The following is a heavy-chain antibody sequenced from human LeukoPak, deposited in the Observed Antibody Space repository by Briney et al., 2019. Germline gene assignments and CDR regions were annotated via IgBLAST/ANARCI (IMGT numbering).Heavy chain of an antibody. CDR2: ISYDGSNK. Sequence: GGSLRLSCAASGFTFSSYAMHWVRQAPGKGLEWVAVISYDGSNKYYADSVKGRFTISRDNSKNTQYLQMNSLRLEDTAVYYCARGGFYYDSSAYAWGQGTLVTVSS. V-gene: IGHV3-30*04. D-gene: IGHD3-22*01. CDR3: ARGGFYYDSSAYA. CDR1: GFTFSSYA. J-gene: IGHJ5*02.